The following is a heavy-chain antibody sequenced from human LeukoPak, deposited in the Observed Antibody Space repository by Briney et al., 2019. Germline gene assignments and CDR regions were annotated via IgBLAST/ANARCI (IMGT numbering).Heavy chain of an antibody. V-gene: IGHV3-7*05. D-gene: IGHD6-6*01. CDR3: ARDPYSSTWSYGMDV. CDR1: GFTFSSYW. J-gene: IGHJ6*02. CDR2: IMLDGSEE. Sequence: GGSMRLSCAASGFTFSSYWMSWVRQAPGKGLEWVANIMLDGSEEVYVDSVKGRFTISRDNAKNSLFLQMNTLRAEDTAVYYCARDPYSSTWSYGMDVWGQGTTVTVSS.